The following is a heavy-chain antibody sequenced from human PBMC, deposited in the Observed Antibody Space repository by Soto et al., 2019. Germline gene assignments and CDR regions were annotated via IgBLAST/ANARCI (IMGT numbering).Heavy chain of an antibody. D-gene: IGHD6-6*01. CDR1: GFTFSSYA. J-gene: IGHJ4*02. Sequence: PGGSLRLSCSASGFTFSSYAMHWVRQAPGKGLEYVSAISSNGGSTYYADSVKGRFTISRDNSKNTLYLQMSSLRAEDTAVYYCVKAFHIAARLSPADYWGQGTLVTVSS. V-gene: IGHV3-64D*08. CDR2: ISSNGGST. CDR3: VKAFHIAARLSPADY.